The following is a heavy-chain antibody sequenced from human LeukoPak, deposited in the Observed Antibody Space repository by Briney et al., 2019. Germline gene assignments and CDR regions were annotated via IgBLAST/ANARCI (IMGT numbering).Heavy chain of an antibody. V-gene: IGHV1-18*01. CDR2: ISAYNGNT. D-gene: IGHD5-18*01. Sequence: ASVKVSCKASGGTFGSYAISWVRQAPGQGLEWMGWISAYNGNTNYVQKFQGRVTMTTDISTSTAYMELRSLRSDDTAVFYCVRDLGVDTSMIFFDYWGQGTLVTVSS. J-gene: IGHJ4*02. CDR3: VRDLGVDTSMIFFDY. CDR1: GGTFGSYA.